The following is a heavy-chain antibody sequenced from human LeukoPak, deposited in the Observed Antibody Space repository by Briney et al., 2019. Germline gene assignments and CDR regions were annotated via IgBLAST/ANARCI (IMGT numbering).Heavy chain of an antibody. V-gene: IGHV3-21*01. Sequence: GGSPRLSCAASGFTFSSYSMNWVRQAPGKGLEWVSSISSSSSYIYYADSVKGRFTISRDNAKNSLYLQMNSLRAEDTAVYYCARDANPWAVTNKYFQHWGQGTLVTVSS. CDR2: ISSSSSYI. CDR3: ARDANPWAVTNKYFQH. D-gene: IGHD4-17*01. J-gene: IGHJ1*01. CDR1: GFTFSSYS.